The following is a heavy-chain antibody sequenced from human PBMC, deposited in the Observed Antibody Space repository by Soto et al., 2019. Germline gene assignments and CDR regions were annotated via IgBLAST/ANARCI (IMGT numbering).Heavy chain of an antibody. V-gene: IGHV4-30-4*01. CDR1: GGSISSGDYY. Sequence: SETLSLTCTVSGGSISSGDYYWSWIRQPPGKGLELIVYIYYSGSTYYNPSLKSRVTISVDTSKNQFSLKLSSVTAADTAVYYCARDVSDYYDSSGYFDYWGQGTLVTVSS. CDR2: IYYSGST. D-gene: IGHD3-22*01. CDR3: ARDVSDYYDSSGYFDY. J-gene: IGHJ4*02.